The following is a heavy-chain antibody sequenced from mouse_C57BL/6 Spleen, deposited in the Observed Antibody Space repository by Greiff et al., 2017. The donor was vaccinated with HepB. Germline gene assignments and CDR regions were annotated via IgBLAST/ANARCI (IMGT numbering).Heavy chain of an antibody. J-gene: IGHJ1*03. Sequence: EVKLQESGPGLVKPSQSLSPTRSVTGYSITSGYYWNWIRQFPGNKLEWMGYISYDGSNNYNPSLKNRISITRNTSKNQFFLKLNSVTTEDTATYYCARGGREWYFDVWGTGTTVTVSS. CDR3: ARGGREWYFDV. D-gene: IGHD3-3*01. V-gene: IGHV3-6*01. CDR2: ISYDGSN. CDR1: GYSITSGYY.